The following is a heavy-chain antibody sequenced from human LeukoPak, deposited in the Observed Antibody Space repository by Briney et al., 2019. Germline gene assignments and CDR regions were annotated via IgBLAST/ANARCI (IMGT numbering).Heavy chain of an antibody. Sequence: SETLALTCAVSGGSISSGGYSWSWIRQPPGKGLEWIGYIYHSGSTYYNPSLKSRVTISVDRSKNQFSLKLSSVTAADTAVYYCARAEAYGGKRIDPWGQGTLVTVSS. CDR3: ARAEAYGGKRIDP. CDR2: IYHSGST. D-gene: IGHD4-23*01. CDR1: GGSISSGGYS. J-gene: IGHJ5*02. V-gene: IGHV4-30-2*01.